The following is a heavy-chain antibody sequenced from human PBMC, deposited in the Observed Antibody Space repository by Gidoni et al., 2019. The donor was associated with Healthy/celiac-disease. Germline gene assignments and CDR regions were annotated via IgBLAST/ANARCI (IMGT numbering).Heavy chain of an antibody. V-gene: IGHV1-69*06. CDR3: ARDSCSSTSCYIPDYYYGMDV. J-gene: IGHJ6*02. CDR1: AGTFSSYA. D-gene: IGHD2-2*02. CDR2: IIPILGTA. Sequence: QLQLVQSGAEVKQPGSSVTVSCKAAAGTFSSYAISWVRQAPGQGLEWTGGIIPILGTANCAQKFQSRVTITADKSTSTAYVELSSLRSEDTAVYYCARDSCSSTSCYIPDYYYGMDVWGQGTTVTVSS.